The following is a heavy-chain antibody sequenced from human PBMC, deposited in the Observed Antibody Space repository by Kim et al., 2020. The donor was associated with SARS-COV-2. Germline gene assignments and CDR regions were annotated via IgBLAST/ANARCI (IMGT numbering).Heavy chain of an antibody. J-gene: IGHJ6*02. D-gene: IGHD2-21*02. CDR3: TCDLGDYWGGDCYSRV. V-gene: IGHV3-15*01. Sequence: PVKGRFTISRENSKNPLYLQMNSLKTEDTAMYYCTCDLGDYWGGDCYSRVWGQGTTVTVSS.